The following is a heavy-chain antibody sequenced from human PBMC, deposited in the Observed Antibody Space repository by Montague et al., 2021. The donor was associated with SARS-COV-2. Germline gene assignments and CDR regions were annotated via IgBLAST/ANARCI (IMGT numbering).Heavy chain of an antibody. Sequence: SLRLSCAASGFTFSSYSINWVRQAPGKGLEWVSSISKISDYIYYADSVKGRFTISRDNAKNSLYLQMNSLRAEDTAVYYCARPSRDSGAWHGMDVWGQGTTVTVSS. CDR1: GFTFSSYS. CDR2: ISKISDYI. J-gene: IGHJ6*02. D-gene: IGHD3-10*01. CDR3: ARPSRDSGAWHGMDV. V-gene: IGHV3-21*01.